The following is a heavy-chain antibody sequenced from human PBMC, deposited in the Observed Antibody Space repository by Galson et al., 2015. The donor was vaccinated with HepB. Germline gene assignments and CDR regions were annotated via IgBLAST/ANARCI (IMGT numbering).Heavy chain of an antibody. J-gene: IGHJ3*02. CDR1: GFTFDDYA. CDR2: ISWNSGSI. Sequence: SLRLSCAASGFTFDDYAIHWVRQEPGKGLEWVSGISWNSGSIGYADSVKGRFTISRDNAKNSLYLQMNSLRVEDTAFYYCAKDTAPYGNYVGGAFDIWGQGTMVAVSS. D-gene: IGHD4-11*01. V-gene: IGHV3-9*01. CDR3: AKDTAPYGNYVGGAFDI.